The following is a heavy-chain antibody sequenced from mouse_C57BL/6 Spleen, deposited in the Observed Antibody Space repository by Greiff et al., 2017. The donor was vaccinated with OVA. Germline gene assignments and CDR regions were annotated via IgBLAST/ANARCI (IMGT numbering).Heavy chain of an antibody. J-gene: IGHJ3*01. D-gene: IGHD2-5*01. CDR1: GFTFSDYG. CDR2: ISSGSSTI. CDR3: ARPDYSNSWFAY. V-gene: IGHV5-17*01. Sequence: EVMLVESGGGLVKPGGSLKLSCAASGFTFSDYGMHWVRQAPEKGLEWVAYISSGSSTIYYADTVKGRFTISRDNAKNTLFLQMTSLRSEDTAMYYCARPDYSNSWFAYWGQGTLVTVSA.